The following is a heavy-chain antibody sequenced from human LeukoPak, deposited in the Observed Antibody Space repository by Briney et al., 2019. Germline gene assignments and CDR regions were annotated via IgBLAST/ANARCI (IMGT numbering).Heavy chain of an antibody. CDR3: AKRDYPETSGYAPLFRH. CDR2: ISGSGDST. Sequence: GGSLRLSCAASGFTFNTYAMTWVRQAPGEGLESVSGISGSGDSTYYADSVKGRFTISRDNSKNTLYLQMNSLRVEDTAIYYCAKRDYPETSGYAPLFRHWGQGTLVTVSS. J-gene: IGHJ1*01. V-gene: IGHV3-23*01. D-gene: IGHD5-18*01. CDR1: GFTFNTYA.